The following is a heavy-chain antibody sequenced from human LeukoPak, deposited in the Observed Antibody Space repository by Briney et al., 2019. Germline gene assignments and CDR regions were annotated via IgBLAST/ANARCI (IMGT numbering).Heavy chain of an antibody. V-gene: IGHV4-59*01. D-gene: IGHD1-26*01. CDR2: IYYSGST. CDR1: GGSISSYY. CDR3: ARAEVDSGSRLRSLGHFDY. Sequence: SETLSLTCTVSGGSISSYYWSWIRQPLGKGLEWIGYIYYSGSTNYNPSLKSRVTISVDTSKNQFSLKLSSVTAADTAVYYCARAEVDSGSRLRSLGHFDYWGQGTLVTVSS. J-gene: IGHJ4*02.